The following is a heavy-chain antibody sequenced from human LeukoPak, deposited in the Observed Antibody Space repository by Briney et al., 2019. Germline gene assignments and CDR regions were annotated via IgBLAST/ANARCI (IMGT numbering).Heavy chain of an antibody. CDR1: GFTVSNNY. V-gene: IGHV3-66*01. CDR3: ARDLGYSSGFDY. D-gene: IGHD6-19*01. Sequence: PGGSLRLSCAASGFTVSNNYINWVRQAPGKGLEWVSLIYGSGSADYADSVKGRFTISRDNSMNTVYLQMNSLRAEDTAVYYCARDLGYSSGFDYWGQGTLVTVSS. CDR2: IYGSGSA. J-gene: IGHJ4*02.